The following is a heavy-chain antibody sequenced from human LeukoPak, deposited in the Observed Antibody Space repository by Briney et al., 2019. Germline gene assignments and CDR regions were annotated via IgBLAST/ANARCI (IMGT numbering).Heavy chain of an antibody. D-gene: IGHD3-10*01. Sequence: GESLRLSCGASGLTVSSYGMSWVRQAPGKGLEWVSTIIGSAVNTYYADSVKGRFTISRDDSKNTVYLQMNSLRAEDTAVYSCAKYTSGTSYRGLDQWGQGTLVTVSS. CDR1: GLTVSSYG. CDR3: AKYTSGTSYRGLDQ. J-gene: IGHJ4*02. V-gene: IGHV3-23*01. CDR2: IIGSAVNT.